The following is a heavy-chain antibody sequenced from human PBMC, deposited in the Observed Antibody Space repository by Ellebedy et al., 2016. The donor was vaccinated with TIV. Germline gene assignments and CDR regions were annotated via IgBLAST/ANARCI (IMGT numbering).Heavy chain of an antibody. CDR1: GFTFSNAW. CDR3: TTSIIMVRGVIRGVRFDP. V-gene: IGHV3-15*07. J-gene: IGHJ5*02. D-gene: IGHD3-10*01. Sequence: GESLKISCAASGFTFSNAWMNWVRQAPGKGLEWVGRTKRKTAGGTTDYAAPVKGRFTISRDDSKNTLYLQMNSLKTEDTAVYYCTTSIIMVRGVIRGVRFDPWGQGTLVTVSS. CDR2: TKRKTAGGTT.